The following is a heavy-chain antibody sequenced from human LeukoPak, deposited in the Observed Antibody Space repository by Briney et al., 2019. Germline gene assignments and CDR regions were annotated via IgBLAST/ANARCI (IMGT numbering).Heavy chain of an antibody. Sequence: GGSLRLSCAVSGFKFSSYTMTWVRQAPGKGLEWVSSISSSSSYIYYGDSVKGRLTISRDNAKNSLYVQMNSLRVEDTAVYYCAIGGDGYNSPFDYWGQGTPVTVSS. CDR3: AIGGDGYNSPFDY. CDR1: GFKFSSYT. V-gene: IGHV3-21*01. CDR2: ISSSSSYI. J-gene: IGHJ4*02. D-gene: IGHD5-24*01.